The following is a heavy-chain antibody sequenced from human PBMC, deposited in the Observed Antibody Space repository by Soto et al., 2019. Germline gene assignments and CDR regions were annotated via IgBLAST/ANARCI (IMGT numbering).Heavy chain of an antibody. Sequence: ASVKVSCKASGYTFTNYAMYWVRQAPGQRLEWMGWINAGNGNTKYSQKFQGRVTIARDTSASTAYMELSSLRSEDTAVYYCARGGSSTWTSLDYWGQGTLVTVSS. D-gene: IGHD6-13*01. CDR1: GYTFTNYA. CDR2: INAGNGNT. J-gene: IGHJ4*02. V-gene: IGHV1-3*01. CDR3: ARGGSSTWTSLDY.